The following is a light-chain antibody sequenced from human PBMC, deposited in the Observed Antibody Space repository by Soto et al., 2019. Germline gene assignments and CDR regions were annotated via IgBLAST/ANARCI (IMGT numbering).Light chain of an antibody. Sequence: QLVLTQSPSASASLGASVKLTCTLSSGHSSYAIAWHRQQPEKGPRYLMKLNSDGSHIKGDGIPDRFSGSSSGAERYVTISSLQSEDEADYYCQTWGTGFWVFGGGTKLTVL. V-gene: IGLV4-69*01. CDR2: LNSDGSH. J-gene: IGLJ3*02. CDR3: QTWGTGFWV. CDR1: SGHSSYA.